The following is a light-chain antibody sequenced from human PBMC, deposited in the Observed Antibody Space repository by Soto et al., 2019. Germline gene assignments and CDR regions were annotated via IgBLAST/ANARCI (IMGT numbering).Light chain of an antibody. CDR2: DAS. V-gene: IGKV3-15*01. J-gene: IGKJ1*01. CDR1: LSVSRN. CDR3: QHYNAFPWP. Sequence: EIVMTQSPATLSVSPGERATLSCRASLSVSRNLAWYQQKPGQAPRLLIFDASTRATGIPARFSGSGSGTEFTLTIGGLQPDDFATYYCQHYNAFPWPFGQGTKVEIK.